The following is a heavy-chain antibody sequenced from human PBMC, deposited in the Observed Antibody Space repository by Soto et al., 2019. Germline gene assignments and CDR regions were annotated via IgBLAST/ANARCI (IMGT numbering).Heavy chain of an antibody. CDR3: ARDWGDVDTAMVSPYGY. CDR2: ISAYNGNT. CDR1: GYTFTSYG. Sequence: QVQLVQSGAEVKKPGASVKVSCKASGYTFTSYGISWVRQAPGQGLEWMGWISAYNGNTNYAQKLQGRVTMTTDTHTSTAYMELRSLRSDDTAVYYCARDWGDVDTAMVSPYGYWGQGTLVTVSS. D-gene: IGHD5-18*01. J-gene: IGHJ4*02. V-gene: IGHV1-18*01.